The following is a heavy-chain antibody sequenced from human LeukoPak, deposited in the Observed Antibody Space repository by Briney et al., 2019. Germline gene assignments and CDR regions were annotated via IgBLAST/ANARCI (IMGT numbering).Heavy chain of an antibody. V-gene: IGHV3-30*01. CDR2: ISYDGSNK. D-gene: IGHD6-6*01. Sequence: GRSLRLSCAASGFTFSSYAMHWVRQAPGKGLEWVAVISYDGSNKYYADSVKGRFTISRDNSKNTLYLQMNGLRAEDTAVYCCARDQAARRVWGFDPWGQGTLVTVSS. CDR1: GFTFSSYA. J-gene: IGHJ5*02. CDR3: ARDQAARRVWGFDP.